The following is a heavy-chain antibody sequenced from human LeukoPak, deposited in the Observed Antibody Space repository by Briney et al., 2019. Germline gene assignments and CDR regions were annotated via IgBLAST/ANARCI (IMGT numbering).Heavy chain of an antibody. V-gene: IGHV1-46*01. CDR3: AREGVVVAAPSAFDI. Sequence: AASVKVSCKASGYTFTSYYVHWVRQAPGQGLEWMGIIYPGGGSTSYAQKFQGRVTMTRDMSTSTVYMELSSLRSEDTAVYYCAREGVVVAAPSAFDIWGQGTMVTVSS. CDR1: GYTFTSYY. D-gene: IGHD2-15*01. CDR2: IYPGGGST. J-gene: IGHJ3*02.